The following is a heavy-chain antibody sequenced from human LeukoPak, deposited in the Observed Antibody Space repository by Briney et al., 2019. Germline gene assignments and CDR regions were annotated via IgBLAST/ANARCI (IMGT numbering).Heavy chain of an antibody. D-gene: IGHD6-13*01. CDR3: ARDGRDIAAAGNFDY. Sequence: GASVKVSCKASGYTFTSYGISWVRQAPGQGLEWMGWISAYNGNTNYAQKLQGRVTMTTDTSTSTAYMELRSLRSDDTAVYYCARDGRDIAAAGNFDYWGQGTLVTVSS. V-gene: IGHV1-18*01. CDR1: GYTFTSYG. CDR2: ISAYNGNT. J-gene: IGHJ4*02.